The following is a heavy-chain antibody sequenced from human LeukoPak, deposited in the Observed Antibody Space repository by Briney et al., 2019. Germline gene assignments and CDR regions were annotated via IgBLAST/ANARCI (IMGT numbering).Heavy chain of an antibody. J-gene: IGHJ6*02. CDR1: GFTFRTYA. Sequence: GGSLRLSCAVSGFTFRTYAMSWVRQAPGKGLEWVSAISGSGGTTYYADSVKGRFTISRDNSKNTLYLQMNSLRAEDTAVYYCAKGRAIAAAGTRNYYYGMDVWGQGTTVTVSS. D-gene: IGHD6-13*01. CDR3: AKGRAIAAAGTRNYYYGMDV. V-gene: IGHV3-23*01. CDR2: ISGSGGTT.